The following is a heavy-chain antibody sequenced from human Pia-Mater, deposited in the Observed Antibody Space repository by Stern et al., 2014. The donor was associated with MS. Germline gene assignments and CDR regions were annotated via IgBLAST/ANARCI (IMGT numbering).Heavy chain of an antibody. V-gene: IGHV4-30-4*08. CDR2: IYYSGGT. Sequence: QVQLQESGPGLVKPSQTLSLTCTFSGGSISSRAYYLSWIRQPPGKGLEWIGYIYYSGGTFYNTSLKIRVNLSEETSQNQVPLKLSSVTAADTAVYYCAREGPRTGTLVYWGQGTLVTVSS. D-gene: IGHD3/OR15-3a*01. CDR3: AREGPRTGTLVY. J-gene: IGHJ4*02. CDR1: GGSISSRAYY.